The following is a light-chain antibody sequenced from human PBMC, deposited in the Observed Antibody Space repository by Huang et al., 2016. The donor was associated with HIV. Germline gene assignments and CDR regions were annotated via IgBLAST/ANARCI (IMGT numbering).Light chain of an antibody. CDR3: MQGLQTPPT. CDR2: LGA. CDR1: QNLLHTSGQNR. V-gene: IGKV2-28*01. Sequence: DIVMTQSPLSLPVAPGQPASISGKSSQNLLHTSGQNRLDWYLQKPGQSPQLLIYLGAERDSGVPDMFTGSGSGSDFTLEISRVEADDVGIDYCMQGLQTPPTFGQGTKLEI. J-gene: IGKJ2*01.